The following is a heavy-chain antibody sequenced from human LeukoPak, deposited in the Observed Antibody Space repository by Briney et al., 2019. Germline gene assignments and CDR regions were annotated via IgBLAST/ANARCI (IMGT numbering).Heavy chain of an antibody. CDR1: GFTFGDYA. V-gene: IGHV3-9*01. CDR2: ITWNSRNI. J-gene: IGHJ6*02. D-gene: IGHD1-26*01. CDR3: AKRSGGRSGATNSDYYYAMDV. Sequence: PGGSLRLSCAASGFTFGDYAMHWVRQAPGKGLEWVSGITWNSRNIGYADSVKGRFTISRDNAKNFLYLQMNGLKAEDTALYYCAKRSGGRSGATNSDYYYAMDVWGQGTTVTVSS.